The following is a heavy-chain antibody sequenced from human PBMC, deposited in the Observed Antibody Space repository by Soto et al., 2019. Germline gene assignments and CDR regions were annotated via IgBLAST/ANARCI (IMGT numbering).Heavy chain of an antibody. CDR1: GYSFTDYH. Sequence: ASVKVSCKASGYSFTDYHIHWVRQAPGQGLEWLGRINPKSGGTSTAQKFQGWVTMTTDTSISTTSMELTRLTSDDTAIYYCARGDSTDCSNGVCSFFYNHDMDVWGQGATVTVSS. D-gene: IGHD2-8*01. CDR2: INPKSGGT. V-gene: IGHV1-2*04. J-gene: IGHJ6*02. CDR3: ARGDSTDCSNGVCSFFYNHDMDV.